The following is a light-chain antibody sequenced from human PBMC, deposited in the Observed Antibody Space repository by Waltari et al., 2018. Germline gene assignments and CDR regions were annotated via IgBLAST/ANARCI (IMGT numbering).Light chain of an antibody. CDR2: GAS. Sequence: EIVMTQSPATLSVSPGERATLSCRASQSVNRNLAWYQQKPGQAPRLLIYGASIRATGIPARFSGSGSGAEFTLNISSLQSEDFAVYSCQQYSDWSPLTFGPGTKVDIK. CDR1: QSVNRN. V-gene: IGKV3-15*01. CDR3: QQYSDWSPLT. J-gene: IGKJ3*01.